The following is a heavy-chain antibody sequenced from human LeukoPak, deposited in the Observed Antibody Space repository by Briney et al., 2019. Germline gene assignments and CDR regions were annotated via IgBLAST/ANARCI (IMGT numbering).Heavy chain of an antibody. D-gene: IGHD3-9*01. J-gene: IGHJ3*02. CDR2: IYNSGST. CDR3: ARRLNDILTGFMAFAI. V-gene: IGHV4-59*08. CDR1: GASITSFY. Sequence: SKTLSLTCTVSGASITSFYWNWIRKPPGKGLEWIGYIYNSGSTNYNPSLKSRVAISVDTFQNQFSLKLSSMTAADTAVYYCARRLNDILTGFMAFAIWVQGTMVTVSS.